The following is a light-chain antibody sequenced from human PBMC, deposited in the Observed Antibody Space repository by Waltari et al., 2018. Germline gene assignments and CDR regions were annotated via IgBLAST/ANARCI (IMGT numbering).Light chain of an antibody. J-gene: IGLJ1*01. CDR2: DVS. V-gene: IGLV2-23*02. CDR1: SSDVGGYNY. CDR3: CSYAGSYV. Sequence: QSALTQPSSVSGSPGQSITISCTGPSSDVGGYNYVSWYQQHPGKAPKLMIYDVSKRPSGVSNRCSGSKSGNTASLTISGLQAEDEADYYCCSYAGSYVFGTGTKVTVL.